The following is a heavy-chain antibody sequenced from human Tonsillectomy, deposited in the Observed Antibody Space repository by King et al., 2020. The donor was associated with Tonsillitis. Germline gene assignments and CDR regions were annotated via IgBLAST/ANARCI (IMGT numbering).Heavy chain of an antibody. Sequence: QLQESGPGLVKPSETLSLNCSVSGYSISSGYYWGWIRQPPGKGLEWIGSIYHSGNTYYNPSLKSRVTISVDTSKNQFSLKLTPVTAADTALYYCARVEYTSSSPSMDYWGQGTLVTVSS. CDR1: GYSISSGYY. CDR3: ARVEYTSSSPSMDY. J-gene: IGHJ4*02. CDR2: IYHSGNT. D-gene: IGHD6-6*01. V-gene: IGHV4-38-2*02.